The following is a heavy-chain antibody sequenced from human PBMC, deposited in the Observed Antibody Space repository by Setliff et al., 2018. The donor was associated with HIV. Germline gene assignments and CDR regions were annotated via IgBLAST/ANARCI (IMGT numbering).Heavy chain of an antibody. J-gene: IGHJ4*01. D-gene: IGHD3-9*01. Sequence: PSETLSLTCTVSGGSISGYYCNWIRQPPGKALQSIGYIYSSGNTYHNPSLKSRVTISVDTSKNQCSLRLSSVTAADTAVYFCAREGMGLLTGPLDLWGRGSLVTVSS. CDR2: IYSSGNT. CDR3: AREGMGLLTGPLDL. CDR1: GGSISGYY. V-gene: IGHV4-4*08.